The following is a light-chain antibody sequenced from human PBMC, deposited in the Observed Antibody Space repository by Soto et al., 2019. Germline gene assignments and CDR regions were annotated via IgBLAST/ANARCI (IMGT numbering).Light chain of an antibody. CDR1: QSISSQ. J-gene: IGKJ1*01. CDR2: DAS. Sequence: EIVLPQSPAPLSLSPGERSTLSCRASQSISSQLAWYQQKPGQAPRLLIHDASNRATGIPARFSGSGSGTEFTLTISSLQSEDFAVYYCQQYNNWPRTFGQGTKVDIK. V-gene: IGKV3D-15*01. CDR3: QQYNNWPRT.